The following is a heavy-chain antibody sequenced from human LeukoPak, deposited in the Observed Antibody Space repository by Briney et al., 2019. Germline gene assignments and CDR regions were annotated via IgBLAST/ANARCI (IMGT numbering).Heavy chain of an antibody. D-gene: IGHD5-24*01. J-gene: IGHJ4*02. CDR3: ASWGRDGYNYDY. CDR2: IYSGGST. Sequence: GGSLRLSCAASGFTVSSNCMSWVRQAPGKGLEWVSVIYSGGSTYYADSVKGRFTISRDNSKNTLYLQMNSLRAEDTAVYYCASWGRDGYNYDYWGQGTLVTVSS. V-gene: IGHV3-53*01. CDR1: GFTVSSNC.